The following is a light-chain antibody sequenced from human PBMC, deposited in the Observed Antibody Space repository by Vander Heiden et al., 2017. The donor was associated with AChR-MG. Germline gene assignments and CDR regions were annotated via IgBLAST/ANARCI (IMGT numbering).Light chain of an antibody. CDR2: DAS. Sequence: EIVLTQSPATLPLSPGERATLPCRASQSVSSYLAWYQQKPGQAPRLLIDDASNRATGIPARFSGSGSGTDFTLTISSLEPEDFAVYYCQQRSNWPWTFGQGTKVEIK. J-gene: IGKJ1*01. CDR3: QQRSNWPWT. V-gene: IGKV3-11*01. CDR1: QSVSSY.